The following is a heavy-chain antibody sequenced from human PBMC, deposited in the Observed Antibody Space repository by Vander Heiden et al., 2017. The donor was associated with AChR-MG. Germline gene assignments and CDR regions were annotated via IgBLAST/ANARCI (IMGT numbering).Heavy chain of an antibody. Sequence: QVHLVESGGGVVQPGRSLRPSCAASGFTFTRNGMHWFLPVPGKGLKWVALIWHDGTNKYYADSVRGRFTISRDNSKNTVYLQMNSLRAEDTALYYCARSGHGATTHNLDYWGQGILVTVS. J-gene: IGHJ4*02. D-gene: IGHD1-26*01. CDR3: ARSGHGATTHNLDY. CDR2: IWHDGTNK. CDR1: GFTFTRNG. V-gene: IGHV3-33*01.